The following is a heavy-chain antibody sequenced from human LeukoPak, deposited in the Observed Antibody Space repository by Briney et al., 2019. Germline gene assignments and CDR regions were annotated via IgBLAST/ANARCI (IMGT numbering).Heavy chain of an antibody. CDR3: ARAPKSYYDFWSGYSEWYYYYYMDV. Sequence: GGSLRLSCAASGFTFSSYGMSWVRQAPGKGLEWVSAISGSGGSTYYADSVKGRFTISRDNAKNSLYLQMNSLRAEDTAVYYRARAPKSYYDFWSGYSEWYYYYYMDVWGKGTTVTVSS. CDR1: GFTFSSYG. CDR2: ISGSGGST. D-gene: IGHD3-3*01. V-gene: IGHV3-23*01. J-gene: IGHJ6*03.